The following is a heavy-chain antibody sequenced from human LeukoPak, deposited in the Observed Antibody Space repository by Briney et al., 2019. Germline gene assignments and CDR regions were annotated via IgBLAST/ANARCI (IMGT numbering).Heavy chain of an antibody. CDR2: ISSSSSTI. CDR1: GFIFSSYS. V-gene: IGHV3-48*04. Sequence: GGSLRLSCAASGFIFSSYSMNWVRQAPGKGLEWVSYISSSSSTIYYADSVKGRFTISRDNAKNSLYLQMNSLRAEDTALYYCAREGPSFCSGGSCSYGMDVWGQGTTVTVSS. D-gene: IGHD2-15*01. J-gene: IGHJ6*02. CDR3: AREGPSFCSGGSCSYGMDV.